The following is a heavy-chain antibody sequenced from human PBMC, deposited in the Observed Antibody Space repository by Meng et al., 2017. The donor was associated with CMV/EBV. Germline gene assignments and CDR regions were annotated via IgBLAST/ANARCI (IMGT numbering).Heavy chain of an antibody. CDR1: GGTFSSYA. D-gene: IGHD5-18*01. Sequence: SVKVSCKASGGTFSSYAISWVRQAPGQGLEWMGGIIPIFGTANYAQKFQGRVTITMDESTSTAYMELSSLRSEDTAVYYCARGGYSYGNYYCYGMDVWGQGTTVTVSS. J-gene: IGHJ6*02. CDR3: ARGGYSYGNYYCYGMDV. V-gene: IGHV1-69*05. CDR2: IIPIFGTA.